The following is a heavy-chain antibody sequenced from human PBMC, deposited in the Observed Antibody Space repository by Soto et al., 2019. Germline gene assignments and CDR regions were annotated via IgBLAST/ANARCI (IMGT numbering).Heavy chain of an antibody. Sequence: EVQLVESGGGLVQPGGSLRLSCAVSGFTFGDHYMDWVRQAPGKGLEWVARIRNKARDYSTDYAASVKGRFTISRDESRSSLSLQMTNLKSDDTALYFCTRSVEFRGVNLHYYMGVWGKGTTVTVSS. J-gene: IGHJ6*03. CDR3: TRSVEFRGVNLHYYMGV. V-gene: IGHV3-72*01. D-gene: IGHD3-10*01. CDR2: IRNKARDYST. CDR1: GFTFGDHY.